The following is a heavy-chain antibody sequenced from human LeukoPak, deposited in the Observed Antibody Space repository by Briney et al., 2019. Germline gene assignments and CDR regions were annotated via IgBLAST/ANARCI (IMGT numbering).Heavy chain of an antibody. V-gene: IGHV4-34*01. Sequence: SETLSLTCAVYGGSFSGYYWSWIRQPPGKGLEWIGEINHSGSTNYNPSLKSRVTISVDTSKNQFSLKLSSVTAADTAVYYCARLSAVDLITFWGVGLLGYFDYGGKGTLVTV. J-gene: IGHJ4*02. CDR3: ARLSAVDLITFWGVGLLGYFDY. D-gene: IGHD3-16*01. CDR2: INHSGST. CDR1: GGSFSGYY.